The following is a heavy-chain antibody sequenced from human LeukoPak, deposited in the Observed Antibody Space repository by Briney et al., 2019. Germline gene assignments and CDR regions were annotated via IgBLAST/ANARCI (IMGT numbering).Heavy chain of an antibody. J-gene: IGHJ4*02. D-gene: IGHD6-13*01. CDR2: ISGSGGST. CDR1: GFTFSSYA. V-gene: IGHV3-23*01. CDR3: AKMGSSWYNPFDY. Sequence: GGSLRLSCAASGFTFSSYAMSWVRQAPGKGLEWVSAISGSGGSTYYADSVKGRFTISRDDSKNTLYLQMNSLRAEDTAVYYCAKMGSSWYNPFDYWGQGTLVTVSS.